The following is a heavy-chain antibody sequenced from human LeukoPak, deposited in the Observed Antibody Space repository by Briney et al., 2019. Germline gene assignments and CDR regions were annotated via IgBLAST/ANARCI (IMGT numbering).Heavy chain of an antibody. J-gene: IGHJ4*02. CDR3: ASLGWELLGPRATHYFDY. D-gene: IGHD1-26*01. CDR1: GGSISSGGYY. V-gene: IGHV4-31*03. CDR2: IYYSGST. Sequence: SQTLSLTCTVSGGSISSGGYYWSWIRQHPGKGLEWIGYIYYSGSTYYNPSLKSRVTISVDTSKNQFSLKLSSVTAADTAVYYCASLGWELLGPRATHYFDYWGQGTLVTVSS.